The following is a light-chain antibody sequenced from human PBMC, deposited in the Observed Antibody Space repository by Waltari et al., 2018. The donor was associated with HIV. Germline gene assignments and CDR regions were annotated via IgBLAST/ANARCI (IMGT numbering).Light chain of an antibody. CDR3: KSYAGSNNPYV. Sequence: QSALTQPPSASGSPGQSVTISCTGTISDVGGYRYVSWYQHHPGKAPKLIIYDVSKRPSGVPDRFSGSKSGNTASLTVSGLQADDEADYYCKSYAGSNNPYVFGTGTKVTVL. J-gene: IGLJ1*01. CDR2: DVS. V-gene: IGLV2-8*01. CDR1: ISDVGGYRY.